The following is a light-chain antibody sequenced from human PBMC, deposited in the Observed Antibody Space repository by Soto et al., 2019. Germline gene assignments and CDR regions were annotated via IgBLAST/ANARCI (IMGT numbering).Light chain of an antibody. V-gene: IGLV2-14*01. J-gene: IGLJ3*02. Sequence: QSALTQPASVSGSPGQSITISCTGTSSDVGGYKYVSWYQQHPGKAPKLMIFEVSNRPSGVSNRFSGSKSGNTASLTISGLQAEDEAYYYCSSERSGSTWVFGGGTKVTVL. CDR2: EVS. CDR3: SSERSGSTWV. CDR1: SSDVGGYKY.